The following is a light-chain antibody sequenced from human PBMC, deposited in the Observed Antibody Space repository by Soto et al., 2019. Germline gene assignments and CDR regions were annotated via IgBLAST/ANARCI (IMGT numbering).Light chain of an antibody. Sequence: DIQMTQSPSTLSASVGERVTITCRPSQSISSWLAWYQQKPGKAPKLLIYDASSLESGVPSRFSGSGSGTEFTLTISSLQPDDFATYYCQQYNSYWTFGQGTKVEIK. CDR3: QQYNSYWT. J-gene: IGKJ1*01. CDR1: QSISSW. V-gene: IGKV1-5*01. CDR2: DAS.